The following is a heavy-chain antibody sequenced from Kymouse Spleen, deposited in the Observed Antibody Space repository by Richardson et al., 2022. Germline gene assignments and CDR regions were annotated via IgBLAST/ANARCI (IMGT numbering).Heavy chain of an antibody. J-gene: IGHJ4*02. Sequence: QVQLQESGPGLVKPSETLSLTCTVSGGSISSYYWSWIRQPPGKGLEWIGYIYYSGSTNYNPSLKSRVTISVDTSKNQFSLKLSSVTAADTAVYYCARDTAMVPYYFDYWGQGTLVTVSS. D-gene: IGHD5-18,IGHD5-18*01. CDR2: IYYSGST. CDR3: ARDTAMVPYYFDY. CDR1: GGSISSYY. V-gene: IGHV4-59*01.